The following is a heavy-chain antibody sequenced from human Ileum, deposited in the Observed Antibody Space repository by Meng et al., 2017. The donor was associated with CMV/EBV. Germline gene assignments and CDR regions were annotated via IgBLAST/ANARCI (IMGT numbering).Heavy chain of an antibody. D-gene: IGHD5-12*01. CDR2: IIPMFDSV. V-gene: IGHV1-69*14. J-gene: IGHJ4*02. Sequence: QVQLWRSGAELRKPESPVKVSCKASGGTFTNYAIAWVRQAPRQGLEWMGGIIPMFDSVNYAQKFQGRVTITADKSTSTAYMELSSLRSEDTAVYYCATSRGYSAYEAPSFVYWGQGTLVTVSS. CDR3: ATSRGYSAYEAPSFVY. CDR1: GGTFTNYA.